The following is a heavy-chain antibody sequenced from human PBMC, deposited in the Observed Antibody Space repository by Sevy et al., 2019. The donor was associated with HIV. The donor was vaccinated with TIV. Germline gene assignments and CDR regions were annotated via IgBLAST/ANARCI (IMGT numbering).Heavy chain of an antibody. CDR2: IKQDESEK. CDR1: GLRFTDYW. CDR3: AREVGGFNWRPYYFDS. Sequence: GGSLRLSCAASGLRFTDYWMSWVRQTPGKGLEWVATIKQDESEKYYVDSVKGRFAISRDNGKNSVSLQMNGLRVEDTALYYCAREVGGFNWRPYYFDSWGQGTLVTVSS. J-gene: IGHJ4*02. V-gene: IGHV3-7*01. D-gene: IGHD3-16*01.